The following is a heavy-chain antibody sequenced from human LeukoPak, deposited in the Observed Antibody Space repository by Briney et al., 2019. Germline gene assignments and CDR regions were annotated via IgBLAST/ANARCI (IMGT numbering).Heavy chain of an antibody. CDR2: IYSSGST. CDR1: GGSISSGSYY. Sequence: SETLSLTCTVSGGSISSGSYYWSWIRQPAGKGLEWIGRIYSSGSTNYNPSLKSRVTISLDTSKNQFSLKLSSVTAADTAVYYCARGRIRLNWFDPWGQGTLVTVSS. J-gene: IGHJ5*02. CDR3: ARGRIRLNWFDP. V-gene: IGHV4-61*02. D-gene: IGHD2/OR15-2a*01.